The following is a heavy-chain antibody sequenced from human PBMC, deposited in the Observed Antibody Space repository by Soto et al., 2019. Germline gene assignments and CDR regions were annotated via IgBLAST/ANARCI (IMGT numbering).Heavy chain of an antibody. Sequence: LETLSLTCTVSGGSISSYYWSWIRQPPGKGLVWIGYIYYSGSTNYNPSLKSRVTISVDTSKNQFSLKLSSVTAADTAVYYCARDPRLVGPANWNDPDFDYWGQGTLVTVSS. V-gene: IGHV4-59*01. J-gene: IGHJ4*02. D-gene: IGHD1-1*01. CDR1: GGSISSYY. CDR2: IYYSGST. CDR3: ARDPRLVGPANWNDPDFDY.